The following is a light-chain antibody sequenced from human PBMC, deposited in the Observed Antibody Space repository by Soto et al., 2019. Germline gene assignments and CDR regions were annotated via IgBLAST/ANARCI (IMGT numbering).Light chain of an antibody. CDR1: QSVSSNY. J-gene: IGKJ1*01. Sequence: EIGLTPSPDTLSLSPGESATLSCRASQSVSSNYLAWYQQRPGQAPRLLIYAASSRATGIPDRFSGSGSGTDFTLTIYSLEPEDFAVYYCQQYGSSPWTFGQGTKVDIK. CDR2: AAS. CDR3: QQYGSSPWT. V-gene: IGKV3-20*01.